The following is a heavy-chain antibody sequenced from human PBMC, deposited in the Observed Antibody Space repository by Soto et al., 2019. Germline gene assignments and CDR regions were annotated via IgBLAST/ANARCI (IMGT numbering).Heavy chain of an antibody. CDR1: GFIFSNHG. J-gene: IGHJ4*02. CDR3: AREGGGGLTYDY. D-gene: IGHD3-3*01. V-gene: IGHV3-33*01. Sequence: QGQLVESGGGVVQPGGSLRLSCEASGFIFSNHGMHWVRQAPGKGLEWVATIWYDGSNKYYADSVKGRFTISKDEFKSILYLQMNTLRGDDMAVYYCAREGGGGLTYDYWGQGVLVTVSS. CDR2: IWYDGSNK.